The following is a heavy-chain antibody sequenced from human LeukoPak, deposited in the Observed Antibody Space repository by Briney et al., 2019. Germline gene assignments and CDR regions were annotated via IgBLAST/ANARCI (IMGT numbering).Heavy chain of an antibody. CDR2: IYYSGNT. Sequence: SETLSLTCSVSGGSIRSTTYYWGWIRQPPGKGLEWIGSIYYSGNTYYSPSLMSRVTISVDTSKNQFSLNLSSVTAADTAVYYCAPGGYIGYGHAFDIWGQGTMVTVSS. CDR1: GGSIRSTTYY. D-gene: IGHD5-12*01. V-gene: IGHV4-39*07. CDR3: APGGYIGYGHAFDI. J-gene: IGHJ3*02.